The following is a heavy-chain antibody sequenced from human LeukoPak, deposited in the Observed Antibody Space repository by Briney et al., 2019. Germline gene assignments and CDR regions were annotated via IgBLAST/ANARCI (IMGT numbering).Heavy chain of an antibody. CDR1: GFTFSVFA. V-gene: IGHV3-49*04. CDR2: IRSSPNGGTT. CDR3: TRNYNTQGFDY. D-gene: IGHD3-22*01. Sequence: PGGSLRLSRTTSGFTFSVFAINWVRQAPGKGLEWVGLIRSSPNGGTTEYGASVKGRFIISRDDSKNIAYLQMNSLKTEDTAVYYCTRNYNTQGFDYWGQGILVTVSS. J-gene: IGHJ4*02.